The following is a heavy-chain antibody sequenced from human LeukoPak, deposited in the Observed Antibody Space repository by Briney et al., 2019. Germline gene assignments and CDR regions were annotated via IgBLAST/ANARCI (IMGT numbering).Heavy chain of an antibody. J-gene: IGHJ4*02. CDR1: GGSISSTAYY. D-gene: IGHD4-23*01. CDR3: VRIILTDTMVSDS. Sequence: SETLSLTCSVSGGSISSTAYYWGWIRQPPGKALEWIGSGYFHGKPYYNPSLKSRVYISVGSSKDQFSLALTSVTAADTAIYYCVRIILTDTMVSDSWGLGTLVTVSS. CDR2: GYFHGKP. V-gene: IGHV4-39*01.